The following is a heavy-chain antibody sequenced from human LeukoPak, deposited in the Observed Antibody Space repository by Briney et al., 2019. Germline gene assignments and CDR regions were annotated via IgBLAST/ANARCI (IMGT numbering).Heavy chain of an antibody. CDR1: GGSISSYY. Sequence: SETLSLTCTVSGGSISSYYWSWIRQPPGKELEWIGYIYYSGGTNYNPSLKSRVTISVDTPKNQFSLKLSSVTAADTAVYYCARDSTSGSYYDYWGQGTLVTVSS. D-gene: IGHD1-26*01. CDR2: IYYSGGT. CDR3: ARDSTSGSYYDY. V-gene: IGHV4-59*01. J-gene: IGHJ4*02.